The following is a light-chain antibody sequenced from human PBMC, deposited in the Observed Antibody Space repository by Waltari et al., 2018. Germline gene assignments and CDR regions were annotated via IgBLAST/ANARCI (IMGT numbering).Light chain of an antibody. Sequence: QLMLTQSPSASASLGASVKLTCTLSSGHSNYPIAWHPQQPEKGPRYLMTVNCDGSPIKGDGIPDRFSGSSSGAERYLTISSLQSEDETDYYCQTGGFGIWVFGGGTKLTVL. V-gene: IGLV4-69*01. J-gene: IGLJ3*02. CDR1: SGHSNYP. CDR3: QTGGFGIWV. CDR2: VNCDGSP.